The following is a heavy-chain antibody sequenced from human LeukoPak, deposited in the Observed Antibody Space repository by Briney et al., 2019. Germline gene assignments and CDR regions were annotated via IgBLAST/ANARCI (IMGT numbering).Heavy chain of an antibody. CDR2: IYHSGST. CDR1: GYPISSGYY. D-gene: IGHD3-10*01. J-gene: IGHJ4*02. CDR3: ARQNMVRGVATFDY. Sequence: SETLSLTCTVSGYPISSGYYWGWIRQPPGKGLEWIGSIYHSGSTYYNPSLKSRVTISVDTSKNQFSLKLSSVTAADTAVYYCARQNMVRGVATFDYWGQGTLVTVSS. V-gene: IGHV4-38-2*02.